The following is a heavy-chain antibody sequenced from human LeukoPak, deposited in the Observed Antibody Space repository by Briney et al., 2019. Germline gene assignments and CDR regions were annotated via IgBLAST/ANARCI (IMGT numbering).Heavy chain of an antibody. CDR1: GYTFTSYY. D-gene: IGHD3-22*01. J-gene: IGHJ5*02. CDR2: INPSGGST. V-gene: IGHV1-46*01. CDR3: ARAPSSGYSDNWFDP. Sequence: ASVKVSCKASGYTFTSYYMHWVRQAPGHGLEWMGIINPSGGSTSYAQKFQGRVTMTRDMSTSTVYMELSSLRSEDTAVYYCARAPSSGYSDNWFDPWGQGTLVTVSS.